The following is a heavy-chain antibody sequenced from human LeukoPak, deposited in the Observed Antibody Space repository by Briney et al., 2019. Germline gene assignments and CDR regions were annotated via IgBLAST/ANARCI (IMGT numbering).Heavy chain of an antibody. CDR1: GFTFSSYA. V-gene: IGHV3-30*04. D-gene: IGHD5-24*01. Sequence: GGSLRLSCAASGFTFSSYAMHWVRQAPGKGLEWVAVISYDGSNKYYADSVKGRFTISRDNSKNTLHLQMNSLRAEDTAVYYCARDLNAVWLQYGAFDIWGQGTMVTVSS. CDR2: ISYDGSNK. J-gene: IGHJ3*02. CDR3: ARDLNAVWLQYGAFDI.